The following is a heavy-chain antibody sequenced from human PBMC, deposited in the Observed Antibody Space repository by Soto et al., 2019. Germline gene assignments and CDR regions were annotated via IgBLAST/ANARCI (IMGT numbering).Heavy chain of an antibody. J-gene: IGHJ6*02. CDR1: GFTFSDYY. Sequence: GGSLRLSCAASGFTFSDYYMSCIRQAPGKGLEWVSYISSSGSTIYYADSVKGRFTISRDNAKNSLYLQMNSLRAEDTAVYYCARDRGYDAHDYYYNAMDVWGQGTTVTVSS. CDR3: ARDRGYDAHDYYYNAMDV. V-gene: IGHV3-11*04. CDR2: ISSSGSTI. D-gene: IGHD3-10*01.